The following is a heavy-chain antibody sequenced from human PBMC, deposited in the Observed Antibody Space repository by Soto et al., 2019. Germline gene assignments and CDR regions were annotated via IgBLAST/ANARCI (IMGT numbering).Heavy chain of an antibody. CDR1: GGSISGYY. J-gene: IGHJ6*02. CDR3: GRDLWGYCGTDCYPLDV. V-gene: IGHV4-59*01. Sequence: SETLSLTCTVSGGSISGYYWSWIRQPPGKGLEWIGYMYKTGSTVYNPSFKSRVTISVDTSKNQFSLKLNSVTAADTAVYYCGRDLWGYCGTDCYPLDVWGQGTTVTVSS. CDR2: MYKTGST. D-gene: IGHD2-21*02.